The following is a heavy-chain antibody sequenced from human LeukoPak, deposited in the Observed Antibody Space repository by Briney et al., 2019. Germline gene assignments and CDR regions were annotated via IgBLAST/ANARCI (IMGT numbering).Heavy chain of an antibody. CDR3: ATSNIPNYDMDV. CDR1: GLTFSSCG. Sequence: RGSLRLSCAASGLTFSSCGMNWVRQAPGKGLEWVSSISGSGSYIYYADSVKGRFTISRDNAKNSLYLQMNSLRAEDTSVYYCATSNIPNYDMDVWGQGTTVTVFS. D-gene: IGHD2-21*01. J-gene: IGHJ6*02. V-gene: IGHV3-21*01. CDR2: ISGSGSYI.